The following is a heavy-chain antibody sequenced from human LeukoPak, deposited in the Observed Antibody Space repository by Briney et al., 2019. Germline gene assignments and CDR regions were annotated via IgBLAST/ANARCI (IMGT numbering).Heavy chain of an antibody. CDR3: AKMQQWLVRSPCDY. CDR1: GFTFSSYG. J-gene: IGHJ4*02. CDR2: IWYDGSNK. D-gene: IGHD6-19*01. Sequence: GGSLRLSCAASGFTFSSYGMHWVRQAPGKGLEWVAVIWYDGSNKYYADSVKGRFTISRDNSKNTLYLQMNSLRAEDTAVYYCAKMQQWLVRSPCDYWGQGTLVTVSS. V-gene: IGHV3-33*06.